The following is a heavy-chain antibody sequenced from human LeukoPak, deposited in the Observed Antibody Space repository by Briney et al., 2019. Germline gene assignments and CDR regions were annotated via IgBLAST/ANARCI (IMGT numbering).Heavy chain of an antibody. J-gene: IGHJ6*02. Sequence: GGSLRLSCAASGFTVSSNYMSWVRQAPGKGLEWVSVIYSGGSTYYADSVKGRFTISRDNSKNTLYLQMNSLRAEDTAVYYCASVYYYDSSGYSGDYYYYYGMDVWGQGTTVTVSS. D-gene: IGHD3-22*01. V-gene: IGHV3-66*02. CDR1: GFTVSSNY. CDR2: IYSGGST. CDR3: ASVYYYDSSGYSGDYYYYYGMDV.